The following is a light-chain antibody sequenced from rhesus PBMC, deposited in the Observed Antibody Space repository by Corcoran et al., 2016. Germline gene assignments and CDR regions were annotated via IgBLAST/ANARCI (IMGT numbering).Light chain of an antibody. CDR1: SSDIGGYNY. V-gene: IGLV2-32*02. Sequence: QAALTQPRSVSGSPGQSVTISCTGTSSDIGGYNYVSWYQQHPGTAPKLMIYEVSKRPSGVSDRFSGSKSGNTASLTISGLQAEDEADYYCSSYAGSNIFLFGGGTRLTVL. J-gene: IGLJ2*01. CDR3: SSYAGSNIFL. CDR2: EVS.